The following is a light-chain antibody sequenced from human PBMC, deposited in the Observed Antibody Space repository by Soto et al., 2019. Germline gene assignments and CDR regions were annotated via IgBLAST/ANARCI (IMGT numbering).Light chain of an antibody. CDR1: NIGSKS. CDR2: DDN. J-gene: IGLJ2*01. V-gene: IGLV3-21*02. CDR3: QLWDSTGDHPYVL. Sequence: SYELTQSPSVPVAPGQTARITCGGNNIGSKSVHWYQQKPGQAPVVVVYDDNDRPSGIPERFSGSNSGNTATLTISRVEAGDEADYYCQLWDSTGDHPYVLFGGGTKLTVL.